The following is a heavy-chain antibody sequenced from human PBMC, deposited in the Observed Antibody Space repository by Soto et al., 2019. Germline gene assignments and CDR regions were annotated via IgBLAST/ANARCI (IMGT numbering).Heavy chain of an antibody. CDR1: GITVSSNY. J-gene: IGHJ4*02. CDR3: TRDSYYDVLTGYPALNYFDY. CDR2: IYSGGTT. D-gene: IGHD3-9*01. Sequence: GGSLRLSCEVSGITVSSNYMSWVRQAPGKGLEWVSVIYSGGTTYYADSVKGRFTISRDNSKNTLYLQMNSLRAEDTAVYYCTRDSYYDVLTGYPALNYFDYWGQGTLVTVSS. V-gene: IGHV3-66*01.